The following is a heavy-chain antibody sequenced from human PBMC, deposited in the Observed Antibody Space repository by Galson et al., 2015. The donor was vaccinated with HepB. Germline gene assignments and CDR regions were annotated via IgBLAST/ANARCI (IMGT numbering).Heavy chain of an antibody. Sequence: SLRLYCVAYGSNFSDFCMIWVRQAPGKGLECVSDISSSSTIYYADSVKGRFTISRDNAKNSVYLQMNSLRDEDTAIYYCASSNNWGNNWFDPWGQGTLVTVSS. V-gene: IGHV3-69-1*01. CDR3: ASSNNWGNNWFDP. CDR2: ISSSSTI. D-gene: IGHD3-16*01. CDR1: GSNFSDFC. J-gene: IGHJ5*02.